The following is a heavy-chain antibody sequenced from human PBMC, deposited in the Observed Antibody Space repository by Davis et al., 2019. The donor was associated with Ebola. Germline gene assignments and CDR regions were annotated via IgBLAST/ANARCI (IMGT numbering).Heavy chain of an antibody. CDR1: AFSFSSYS. V-gene: IGHV3-48*02. CDR2: ISTSSSPI. CDR3: ARDQGAIAARPSAFDM. J-gene: IGHJ3*02. Sequence: GESLKISCAASAFSFSSYSMNWVRQAPGKGLEWVSYISTSSSPIYYADSVKGRFTISRDNAKNSLYLQTNSLRDEDTAEYYCARDQGAIAARPSAFDMWGQGTMVTVSS. D-gene: IGHD6-6*01.